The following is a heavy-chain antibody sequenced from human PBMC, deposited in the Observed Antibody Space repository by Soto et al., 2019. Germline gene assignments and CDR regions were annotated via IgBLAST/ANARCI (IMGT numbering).Heavy chain of an antibody. D-gene: IGHD1-26*01. CDR1: GYSISSSNW. CDR3: ARREIQGPIDY. V-gene: IGHV4-28*01. CDR2: IYYSGTT. Sequence: QVQLQESGPGLVKPSDTLSLTCAVSGYSISSSNWWDWIRQPPGKGLEWIGYIYYSGTTYYNPSLKSRDTMSVDTSRNQFSLKLTSVTAVDTAVYYCARREIQGPIDYWGQGTLVTVSS. J-gene: IGHJ4*02.